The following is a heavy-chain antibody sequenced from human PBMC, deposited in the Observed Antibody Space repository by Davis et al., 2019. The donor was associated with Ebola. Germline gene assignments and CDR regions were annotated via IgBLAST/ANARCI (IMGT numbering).Heavy chain of an antibody. CDR2: ISSTSSHI. CDR1: GFSFNTYG. Sequence: PGGSLRLSCAASGFSFNTYGMHWVRQAPGKGLEWVSSISSTSSHIYYADSVKGRFTISRDNAKNSLYLQMNSLRADDTAAYYCARSAVTPGYGDYGMDVWGQGTTVTVSS. D-gene: IGHD4-17*01. J-gene: IGHJ6*02. CDR3: ARSAVTPGYGDYGMDV. V-gene: IGHV3-21*01.